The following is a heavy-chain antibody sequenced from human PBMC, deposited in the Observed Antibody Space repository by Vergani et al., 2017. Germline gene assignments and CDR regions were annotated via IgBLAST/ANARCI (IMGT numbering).Heavy chain of an antibody. CDR1: GFTFSSYA. J-gene: IGHJ4*02. CDR3: AGEITMIVATTMYYFDY. CDR2: ISGSGGST. D-gene: IGHD3-22*01. Sequence: EVQLLESGGGLVQPGGSLRLSCAASGFTFSSYAMSWVRQAPGKGLELVSAISGSGGSTYYADSVKGRFTISGDNSKNTLYLQMNSLRAEDTAVYYCAGEITMIVATTMYYFDYWGQGTLVTVSS. V-gene: IGHV3-23*01.